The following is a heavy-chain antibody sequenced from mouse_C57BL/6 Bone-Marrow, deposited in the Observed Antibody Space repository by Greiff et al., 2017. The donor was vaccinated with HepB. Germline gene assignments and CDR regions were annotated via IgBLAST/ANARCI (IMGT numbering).Heavy chain of an antibody. CDR1: GYTFTDYN. CDR3: ARDGKPSMDY. CDR2: NNPNNGGT. D-gene: IGHD2-1*01. Sequence: EVQLQQSGPELVKPGASVKIPCKASGYTFTDYNMDWVKQSHGKSLEWIGDNNPNNGGTIYNQKFKGKATLTVDKSSSTAYMELRSLTSEDTAVYYCARDGKPSMDYWGQGTSVTVSS. V-gene: IGHV1-18*01. J-gene: IGHJ4*01.